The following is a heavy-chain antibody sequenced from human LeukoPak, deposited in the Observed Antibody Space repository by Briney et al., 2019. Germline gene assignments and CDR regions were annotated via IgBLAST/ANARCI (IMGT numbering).Heavy chain of an antibody. V-gene: IGHV1-2*06. CDR2: INPNSGDT. J-gene: IGHJ4*02. D-gene: IGHD3-3*01. CDR3: AREADYDFWSGYWRDY. Sequence: GASVKVSCKASGYTFTGYHMHWVRQAPGQGPEWMGRINPNSGDTNYAQKFQGRVTMTRDTSISTAYMELSSLRSEDTAVYYCAREADYDFWSGYWRDYWGQGTLVTVSS. CDR1: GYTFTGYH.